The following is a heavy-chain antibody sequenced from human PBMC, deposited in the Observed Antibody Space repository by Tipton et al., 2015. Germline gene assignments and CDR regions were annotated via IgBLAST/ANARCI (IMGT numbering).Heavy chain of an antibody. J-gene: IGHJ4*02. Sequence: TLSLTCTVSGVSISGTSYYWGWIRQPPGKGLEWIGSIYYSGDMYYNPSLKSRVAISVDTSNNNFSLKLTSLTASDTAVYFCARDHSSWWDWGQGTLVTVSS. CDR3: ARDHSSWWD. V-gene: IGHV4-39*02. CDR1: GVSISGTSYY. CDR2: IYYSGDM. D-gene: IGHD2-15*01.